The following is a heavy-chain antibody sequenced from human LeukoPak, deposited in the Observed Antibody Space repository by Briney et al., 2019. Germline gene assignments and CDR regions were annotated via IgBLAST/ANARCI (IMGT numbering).Heavy chain of an antibody. V-gene: IGHV3-23*01. CDR3: ARDYSGSYYYYYYGMDV. J-gene: IGHJ6*02. D-gene: IGHD1-26*01. CDR1: GFTFGSYA. CDR2: ISGTGAST. Sequence: GGSLRLSCAGSGFTFGSYAMSWVRQAPGKGLERVSSISGTGASTFYADSVKGRFTISRDNSKNTLYLQMNSLRAEDTAVYYCARDYSGSYYYYYYGMDVWGQGTTVTVSS.